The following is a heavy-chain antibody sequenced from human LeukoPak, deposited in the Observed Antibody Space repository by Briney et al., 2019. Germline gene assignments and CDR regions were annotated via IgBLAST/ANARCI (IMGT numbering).Heavy chain of an antibody. CDR3: ARDLGTGWYIFDY. CDR1: GFTVSSNY. CDR2: IYRGGST. Sequence: GGSLRLSCAASGFTVSSNYMSWVRQAPGKGLEWVSVIYRGGSTHYADSVKGRFTISRDNSKNTLYLQMNSLRAEDTAVYYCARDLGTGWYIFDYWGQGTLVTVSS. D-gene: IGHD6-19*01. J-gene: IGHJ4*02. V-gene: IGHV3-53*01.